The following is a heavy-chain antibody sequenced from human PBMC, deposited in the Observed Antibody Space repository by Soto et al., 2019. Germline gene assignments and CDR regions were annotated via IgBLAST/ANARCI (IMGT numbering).Heavy chain of an antibody. CDR2: ISSSSDYI. V-gene: IGHV3-21*02. CDR3: ARDFAYSGSPFDY. J-gene: IGHJ4*02. Sequence: EVRLVESGGGLVKPGGSLRLSCAASGFTFSSYSMNWVRQAPGKGLEGISSISSSSDYIYYADSVKGRFTISRDNAKNSLFLQLNSLRVEDTAVYYCARDFAYSGSPFDYWGQGTRVTVSS. CDR1: GFTFSSYS. D-gene: IGHD1-26*01.